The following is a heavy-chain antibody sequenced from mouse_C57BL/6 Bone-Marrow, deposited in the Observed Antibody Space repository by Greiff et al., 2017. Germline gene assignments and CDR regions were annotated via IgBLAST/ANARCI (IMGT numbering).Heavy chain of an antibody. CDR3: ARQLRLPYYYAMDY. V-gene: IGHV1-50*01. D-gene: IGHD3-2*02. J-gene: IGHJ4*01. Sequence: QVQLQQPGAELVKPGASVKLSCKASGYTFTSYWMQWVKQRPGQGLEWIGEIDPFDSYTNYNQKFKGKATLTVDTSSSTAYMQLSSLTSEDSAVYYCARQLRLPYYYAMDYWGQGTSVTVSS. CDR2: IDPFDSYT. CDR1: GYTFTSYW.